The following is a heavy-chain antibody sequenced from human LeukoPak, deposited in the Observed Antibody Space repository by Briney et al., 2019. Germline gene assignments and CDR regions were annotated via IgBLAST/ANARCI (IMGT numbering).Heavy chain of an antibody. CDR2: TYYSGST. CDR1: GGSISSYF. D-gene: IGHD6-19*01. Sequence: PSETLSLTCTVSGGSISSYFWSWIRQPPGKGLEWIGYTYYSGSTNYNPSLKSRVTISVDTSKNQFSLKLSSVTAADTAVYYCARGQWLLPWDYWGQGTLVTVSS. CDR3: ARGQWLLPWDY. J-gene: IGHJ4*02. V-gene: IGHV4-59*01.